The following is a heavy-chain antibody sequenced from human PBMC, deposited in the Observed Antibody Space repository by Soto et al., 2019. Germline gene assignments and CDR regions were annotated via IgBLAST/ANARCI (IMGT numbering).Heavy chain of an antibody. V-gene: IGHV3-21*01. CDR1: GFTFSGYS. CDR3: ARQMEYNIFTGYRPFDF. Sequence: PGGSLSLSCAVSGFTFSGYSMNWVRQAPGKGLEWVSSISSGNSYIYYADPVSGRFTASKDNAKSSLYLLMNSLRAEATAVYYFARQMEYNIFTGYRPFDFWGQGTPVTVSS. D-gene: IGHD3-9*01. CDR2: ISSGNSYI. J-gene: IGHJ4*02.